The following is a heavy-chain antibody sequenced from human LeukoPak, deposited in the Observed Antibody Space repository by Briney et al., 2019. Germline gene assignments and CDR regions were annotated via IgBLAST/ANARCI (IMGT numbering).Heavy chain of an antibody. CDR3: ARVGRDYYGSGSYPDAFDI. CDR2: ISSSGSTI. D-gene: IGHD3-10*01. J-gene: IGHJ3*02. V-gene: IGHV3-48*03. CDR1: GFTFSSYG. Sequence: GGSLRLSCAASGFTFSSYGMNWVRQAPGKGLEWVSYISSSGSTIYYADSVKGRFTISRDNAKNSLYLQMNSLRAEDTAVYYCARVGRDYYGSGSYPDAFDIWGQGTMVTVSS.